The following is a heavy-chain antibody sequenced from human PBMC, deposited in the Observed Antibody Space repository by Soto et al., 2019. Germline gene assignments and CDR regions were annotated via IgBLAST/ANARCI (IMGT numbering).Heavy chain of an antibody. D-gene: IGHD1-26*01. V-gene: IGHV3-23*01. CDR3: ARRGSGSYYDY. Sequence: EVQLLESGGGLVQPGGSLRLSCAASGFTFSSYAMNWVRQAPGKGLEWVSVISGSGDSTYYADSGKGRFTISRDNSKNPRYLQMNSLRAEEPAVYYCARRGSGSYYDYWGQGTLVTVSS. CDR1: GFTFSSYA. J-gene: IGHJ4*02. CDR2: ISGSGDST.